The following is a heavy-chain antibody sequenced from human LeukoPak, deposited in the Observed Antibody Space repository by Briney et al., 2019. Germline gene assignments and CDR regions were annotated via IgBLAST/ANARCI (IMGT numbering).Heavy chain of an antibody. CDR1: GFTFTSSA. V-gene: IGHV1-18*01. D-gene: IGHD2-2*01. CDR3: ARAGISYDIVVVPALINLDY. Sequence: ASVKVSCKASGFTFTSSAVQWVRQAPGQGLEWMGWISAYNGNTNYAQKLQGRVTMTTDTSTSTAYMELRSLRSDDTAVYYCARAGISYDIVVVPALINLDYWGQGTLVTVPS. J-gene: IGHJ4*02. CDR2: ISAYNGNT.